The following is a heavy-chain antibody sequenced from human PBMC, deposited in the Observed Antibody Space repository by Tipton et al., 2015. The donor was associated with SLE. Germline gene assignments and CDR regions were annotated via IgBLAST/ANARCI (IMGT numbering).Heavy chain of an antibody. CDR2: IYTSVST. Sequence: TLSLTCTVSGGSISSYNWSWIRHPPGKGLEWIGYIYTSVSTNYNPSLKSRVTLSVDTSKNQFSLKLSSVTAADTAVYYCARWVLGFGESGEYWYFDLWGRGTLVTVSS. D-gene: IGHD3-10*01. CDR3: ARWVLGFGESGEYWYFDL. J-gene: IGHJ2*01. CDR1: GGSISSYN. V-gene: IGHV4-4*08.